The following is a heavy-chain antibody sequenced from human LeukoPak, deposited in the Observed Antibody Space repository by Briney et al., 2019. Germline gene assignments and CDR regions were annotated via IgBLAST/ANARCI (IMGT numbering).Heavy chain of an antibody. V-gene: IGHV3-48*03. D-gene: IGHD3-9*01. CDR1: GFTFSSFE. CDR3: ARNGNYDILTGYYTNSHFDY. CDR2: ISSSGDTI. Sequence: GGSLRLSCAASGFTFSSFEMNWVRQAPGKGLEWVSHISSSGDTIFYADSMKGRFTISRDNAKNSLYLQMNSPRAEDTAVYYCARNGNYDILTGYYTNSHFDYWGQGTLVTVSS. J-gene: IGHJ4*02.